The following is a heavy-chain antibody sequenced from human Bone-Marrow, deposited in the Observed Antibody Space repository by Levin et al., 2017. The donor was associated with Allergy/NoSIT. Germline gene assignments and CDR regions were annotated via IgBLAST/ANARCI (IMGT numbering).Heavy chain of an antibody. CDR2: VYYIGST. J-gene: IGHJ4*02. V-gene: IGHV4-59*01. Sequence: SQTLSLTCTVSGGSINNYYWTWIRQAPGKGLEWIGYVYYIGSTNYNPSLKSRLSIPVDTSKSQFSLRLSAVTAADTAIYYCARRYSSWSYHGDYWGQGILGTVSS. D-gene: IGHD3-10*01. CDR3: ARRYSSWSYHGDY. CDR1: GGSINNYY.